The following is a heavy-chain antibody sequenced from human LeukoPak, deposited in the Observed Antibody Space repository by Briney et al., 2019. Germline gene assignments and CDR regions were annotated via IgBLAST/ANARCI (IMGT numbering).Heavy chain of an antibody. Sequence: ASVKVSCKASGYTFTSYGISWVRQAPGQGLEWMGWISAYIGNTNYAQKLQGRVTMTTDTSTSTAYMELRSLRSDDTAVYYCARDPYYYDSSGYYDWGQGTLVTVSS. CDR3: ARDPYYYDSSGYYD. J-gene: IGHJ4*02. CDR2: ISAYIGNT. CDR1: GYTFTSYG. D-gene: IGHD3-22*01. V-gene: IGHV1-18*01.